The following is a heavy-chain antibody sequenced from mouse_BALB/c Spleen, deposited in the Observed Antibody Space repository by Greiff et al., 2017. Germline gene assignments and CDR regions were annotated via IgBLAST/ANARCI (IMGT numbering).Heavy chain of an antibody. CDR2: IYPGSGNT. V-gene: IGHV1-84*02. CDR1: GYTFTDYY. D-gene: IGHD2-3*01. Sequence: QVHLKQSGPELVKPGASVKISCKASGYTFTDYYINWVKQKPGQGLEWIGWIYPGSGNTKYNEKFKGKATLTVDTSSSTAYMQLSSLTSEDTAVYFCARYGRDGYYVYYAMDYWGQGTSVTVSS. J-gene: IGHJ4*01. CDR3: ARYGRDGYYVYYAMDY.